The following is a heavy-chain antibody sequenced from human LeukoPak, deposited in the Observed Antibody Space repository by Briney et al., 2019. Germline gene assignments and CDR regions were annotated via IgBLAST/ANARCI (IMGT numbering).Heavy chain of an antibody. V-gene: IGHV3-49*03. Sequence: PGGSLRLSCTASGFTFGDYAMSWFRQAPGKGLEWVGFIRSKAYGGTTEYAASVKGRFTISRDDSKSIAYLQMNSLKTEDTAVYYCTRDPYSQLERRNRHAFDIWGQGTMVTVSS. CDR1: GFTFGDYA. CDR2: IRSKAYGGTT. CDR3: TRDPYSQLERRNRHAFDI. J-gene: IGHJ3*02. D-gene: IGHD1-1*01.